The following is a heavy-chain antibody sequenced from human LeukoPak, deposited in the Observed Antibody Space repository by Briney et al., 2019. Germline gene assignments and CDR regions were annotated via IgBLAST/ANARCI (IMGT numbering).Heavy chain of an antibody. V-gene: IGHV4-61*02. CDR3: ARDRGARFYSSSWLSLYYFDY. D-gene: IGHD6-13*01. CDR1: GGSISSGSYY. CDR2: IYTSGST. Sequence: SETLSLTXTVSGGSISSGSYYWSWIRQPAGKGLEWIGRIYTSGSTNYNPSLKSRVTISVDTSKNQFSLKLSSVTAADTAVYYCARDRGARFYSSSWLSLYYFDYWGQGTLVTVSS. J-gene: IGHJ4*02.